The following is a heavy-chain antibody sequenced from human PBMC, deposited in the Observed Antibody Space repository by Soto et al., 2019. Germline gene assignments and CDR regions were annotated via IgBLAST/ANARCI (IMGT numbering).Heavy chain of an antibody. D-gene: IGHD2-15*01. Sequence: QVQLQQSGPGLVKPSETLSLTCTVSGGSISSYYWSWIRQPPGKGLDWIGYIYYTEKTNYNPSLKSRVTISVDTSKNQFSLKLRSVTAADTGVYFCARARCQLLPPYYYGMDVWGQGTAVTVSS. CDR3: ARARCQLLPPYYYGMDV. CDR2: IYYTEKT. V-gene: IGHV4-59*01. J-gene: IGHJ6*02. CDR1: GGSISSYY.